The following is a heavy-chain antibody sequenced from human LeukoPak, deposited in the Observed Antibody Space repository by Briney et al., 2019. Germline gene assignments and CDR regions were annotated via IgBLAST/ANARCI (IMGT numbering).Heavy chain of an antibody. CDR2: INHSGST. D-gene: IGHD2-2*01. CDR3: ARGGRYCSSTSCYRLGGYFDY. CDR1: GGSFSGYY. Sequence: SETLSLTCVVYGGSFSGYYWSWIRQPPGKGLEWIGEINHSGSTNYNPSLKSRVTISVDTSKNQFSLKLSSVTAADTAVYYCARGGRYCSSTSCYRLGGYFDYWGQGTLVTVSS. J-gene: IGHJ4*02. V-gene: IGHV4-34*01.